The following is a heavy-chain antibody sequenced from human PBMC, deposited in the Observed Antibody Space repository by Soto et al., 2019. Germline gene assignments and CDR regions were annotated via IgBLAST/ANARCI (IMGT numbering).Heavy chain of an antibody. J-gene: IGHJ5*02. CDR2: MNPKSGNT. CDR3: ARGRRVGAKGWFEP. D-gene: IGHD1-26*01. V-gene: IGHV1-8*01. Sequence: ASVKVSCKASGYTFTSYDINWVRQATGQGLEWMGWMNPKSGNTGYAQKFQGRVTMTRNTSISTAYMELSSLRSEDTAVYYCARGRRVGAKGWFEPWGQGTLVNVSS. CDR1: GYTFTSYD.